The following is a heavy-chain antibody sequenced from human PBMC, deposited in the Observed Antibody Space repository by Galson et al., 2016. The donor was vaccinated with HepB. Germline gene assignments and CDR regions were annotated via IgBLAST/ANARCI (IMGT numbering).Heavy chain of an antibody. D-gene: IGHD6-19*01. Sequence: GSLRLSCAASGFTFSSYGMNWVRQAPGRGLEWIAYIGGHTSSTFYADSVKGRFTISSDNAKNSLSLHMIGLRAEDTAVYYCARARYSSDAHPGYYFDYWGQGTLVPVSS. J-gene: IGHJ4*02. CDR3: ARARYSSDAHPGYYFDY. CDR1: GFTFSSYG. V-gene: IGHV3-48*01. CDR2: IGGHTSST.